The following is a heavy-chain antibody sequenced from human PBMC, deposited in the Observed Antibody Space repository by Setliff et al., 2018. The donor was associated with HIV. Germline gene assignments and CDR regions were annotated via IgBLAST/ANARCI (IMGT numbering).Heavy chain of an antibody. Sequence: PSETLSLTCTVSAGSIRSSTYYWAWIRQPPGKGLEWIGTIYYSGSTYYNPSLKSRATISVDTSKNQFSLKLSSVTAADTAVYYCARGEFYCGTDCYWSSFDYWGQGILVTVSS. CDR1: AGSIRSSTYY. CDR2: IYYSGST. D-gene: IGHD2-21*02. J-gene: IGHJ4*02. V-gene: IGHV4-39*01. CDR3: ARGEFYCGTDCYWSSFDY.